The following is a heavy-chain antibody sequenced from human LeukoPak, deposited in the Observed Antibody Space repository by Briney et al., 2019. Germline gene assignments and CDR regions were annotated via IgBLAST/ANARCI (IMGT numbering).Heavy chain of an antibody. D-gene: IGHD1-26*01. CDR3: ARGGRGTYYQSFDY. CDR2: INNDGSSA. Sequence: GGSLRLSCAASGFTFSSYWMHWVRQTPGKGLIYISRINNDGSSANYADSVRGRFTISRDNAKNSLFLHMNSLRAEDTAVYYCARGGRGTYYQSFDYWGQGTLVTVSS. V-gene: IGHV3-74*01. J-gene: IGHJ4*02. CDR1: GFTFSSYW.